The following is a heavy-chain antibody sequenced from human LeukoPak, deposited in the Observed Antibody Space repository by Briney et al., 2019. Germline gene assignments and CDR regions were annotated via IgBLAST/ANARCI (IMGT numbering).Heavy chain of an antibody. Sequence: PGRSLRLSCAASGFTFSSYWMHWVRQAPGKGLVWVSRINSDGSSTSYADSVKGRFTISRDNAKNTLYLQMNSLRAEDTAVYYCARSRSYSSGWYAHEYFDYWGQGTLVTVSS. V-gene: IGHV3-74*01. J-gene: IGHJ4*02. CDR1: GFTFSSYW. D-gene: IGHD6-19*01. CDR3: ARSRSYSSGWYAHEYFDY. CDR2: INSDGSST.